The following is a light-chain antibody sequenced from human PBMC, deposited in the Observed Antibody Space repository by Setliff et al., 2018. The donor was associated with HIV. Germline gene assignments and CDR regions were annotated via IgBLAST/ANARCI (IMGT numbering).Light chain of an antibody. CDR2: DVS. CDR1: SSDVGGYYS. V-gene: IGLV2-14*03. Sequence: QSVLTQPASVSGSPGQSITISCTGISSDVGGYYSVSWYQQHPGKAPKLMIYDVSNRPSGVSNRFSGSKSGNTASLTISGLQAEDEADYYCSSYTSSSSSYVFGTGTKVTVL. CDR3: SSYTSSSSSYV. J-gene: IGLJ1*01.